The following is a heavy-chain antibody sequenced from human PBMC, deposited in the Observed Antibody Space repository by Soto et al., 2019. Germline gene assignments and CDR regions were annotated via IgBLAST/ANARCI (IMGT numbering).Heavy chain of an antibody. CDR3: ARASPYYDVLPGSPPLVH. Sequence: GGSLRLSCAASGFSVSNNYMIWVRQAPGKGLEWVSVIYSGGNTYYADSVKGRFTISRDNSRNTLELQMNSLRAEDTAVYYCARASPYYDVLPGSPPLVHWGQGTLVTVSS. V-gene: IGHV3-53*01. CDR2: IYSGGNT. J-gene: IGHJ4*02. CDR1: GFSVSNNY. D-gene: IGHD3-9*01.